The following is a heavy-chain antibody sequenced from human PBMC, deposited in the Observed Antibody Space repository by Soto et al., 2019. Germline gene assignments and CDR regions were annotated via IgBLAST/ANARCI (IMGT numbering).Heavy chain of an antibody. D-gene: IGHD3-22*01. CDR2: IIPIFGIA. V-gene: IGHV1-69*10. CDR1: GGTFSSYA. Sequence: ASVKVSCKASGGTFSSYAISWVRQAPGQGLEWMGGIIPIFGIANYAQKFQGRVTITADKSTSTAYMELSSLRSEDTAVYYCARVGDKDDSSGYYFDYWGQGTLVTVSS. J-gene: IGHJ4*02. CDR3: ARVGDKDDSSGYYFDY.